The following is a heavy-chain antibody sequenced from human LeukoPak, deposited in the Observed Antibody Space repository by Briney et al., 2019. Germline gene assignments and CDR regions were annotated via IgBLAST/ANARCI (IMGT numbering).Heavy chain of an antibody. Sequence: GASVKVSCKASGYTFTGYYMHWVRQAPGQGLEWMGWINPNSGGTNYAQKFQGRVTMTRDTSISTAYMELSRLRPDDTAVYYCARVWELGNYMDVWGKGTTVTVSS. J-gene: IGHJ6*03. CDR1: GYTFTGYY. V-gene: IGHV1-2*02. D-gene: IGHD1-26*01. CDR2: INPNSGGT. CDR3: ARVWELGNYMDV.